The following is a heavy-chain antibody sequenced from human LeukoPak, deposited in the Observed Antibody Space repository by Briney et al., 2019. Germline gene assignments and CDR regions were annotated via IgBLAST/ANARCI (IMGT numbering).Heavy chain of an antibody. Sequence: SETLSLTCTVSGGSISSSSYYWGWIRQPPGKGLEWIGSIYYSGSTYYNPSLKSRVTISVDTSKNQLSLKLSSVTAADTAVYYCARHAIPYYYGSGIDYWGQGTLVTVSS. CDR1: GGSISSSSYY. CDR2: IYYSGST. J-gene: IGHJ4*02. D-gene: IGHD3-10*01. CDR3: ARHAIPYYYGSGIDY. V-gene: IGHV4-39*01.